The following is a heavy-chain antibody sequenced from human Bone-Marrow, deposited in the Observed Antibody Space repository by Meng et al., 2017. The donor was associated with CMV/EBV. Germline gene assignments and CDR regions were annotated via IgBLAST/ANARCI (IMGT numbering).Heavy chain of an antibody. V-gene: IGHV4-34*01. Sequence: QVQASEGGAGLLKPSETLSRTCAVYGWSFSGYSWSWIRQPPGKGLEWIAEINHSGNTNYNPSLKSRVTISVDTSKNQFSLKLSSVTAADTAVYYCATVGLGMNWFDPWGQGTLVTVSS. CDR2: INHSGNT. CDR3: ATVGLGMNWFDP. CDR1: GWSFSGYS. J-gene: IGHJ5*02.